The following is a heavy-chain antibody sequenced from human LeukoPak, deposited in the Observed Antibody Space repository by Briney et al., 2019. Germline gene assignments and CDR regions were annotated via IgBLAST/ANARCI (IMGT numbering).Heavy chain of an antibody. Sequence: GGSLRLSCAASGFTFSSYATSWVRQAPGKGLEWVSAISGSGGSTYYADSVKGRFTISRDNPKNTLYLQMNSLRAEDTAVYYCAKGDYSRGFDPWGQGTLVTVSS. D-gene: IGHD4-11*01. CDR2: ISGSGGST. CDR3: AKGDYSRGFDP. CDR1: GFTFSSYA. V-gene: IGHV3-23*01. J-gene: IGHJ5*02.